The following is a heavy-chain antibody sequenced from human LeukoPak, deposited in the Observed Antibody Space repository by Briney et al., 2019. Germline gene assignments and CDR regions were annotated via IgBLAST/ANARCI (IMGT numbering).Heavy chain of an antibody. CDR3: PRHVSEYRSRLPPHPDV. Sequence: AETLSLTCTVSGVSISSSSYYWGWLRQPPGKGLEWIGSIYYGGSTYYNPALKSRVTICVDTSKNQFSLKLSSLTAADTALYHCPRHVSEYRSRLPPHPDVWPKRPTVPVSS. CDR2: IYYGGST. V-gene: IGHV4-39*01. D-gene: IGHD6-19*01. J-gene: IGHJ6*04. CDR1: GVSISSSSYY.